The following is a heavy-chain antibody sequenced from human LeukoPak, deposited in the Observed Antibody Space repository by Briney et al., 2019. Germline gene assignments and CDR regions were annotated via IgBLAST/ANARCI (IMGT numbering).Heavy chain of an antibody. J-gene: IGHJ4*02. V-gene: IGHV3-30*02. D-gene: IGHD3-10*01. Sequence: PGGSLRLSCAASGFPFSSYGMHWVRQAPGKGLEWVAFIPYDGSDKFYADSVKGRFTISRDNSKNTLYLQMNNLRAEDTAIYYCATDSYVSGSYYRLFYWGQGTLVTVSS. CDR1: GFPFSSYG. CDR3: ATDSYVSGSYYRLFY. CDR2: IPYDGSDK.